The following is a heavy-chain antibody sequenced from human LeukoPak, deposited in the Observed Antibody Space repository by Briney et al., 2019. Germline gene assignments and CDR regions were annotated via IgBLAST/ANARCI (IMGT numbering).Heavy chain of an antibody. J-gene: IGHJ4*02. V-gene: IGHV4-4*07. CDR2: IYTSGST. CDR1: GGSISSYY. CDR3: ARGSGYYYDSSGYYGRALRGGPNDY. D-gene: IGHD3-22*01. Sequence: TSETLSLTCTVSGGSISSYYWSWIRQPAGKGLEWIGRIYTSGSTNYNPSLKSRVTMSVDTSKNQFSLKLSSVTAADTAVYYCARGSGYYYDSSGYYGRALRGGPNDYWGQGTLVTVSS.